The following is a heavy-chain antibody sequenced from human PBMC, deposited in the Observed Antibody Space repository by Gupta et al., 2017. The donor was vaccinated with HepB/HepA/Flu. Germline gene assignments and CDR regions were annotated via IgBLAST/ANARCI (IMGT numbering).Heavy chain of an antibody. CDR3: ARENYDFWSDRSGQYNWFDP. Sequence: QVQLVESGGGVVQPGRSLRLSCAASGFTFRSYGTHWVRQAPGKGLEWVAVIWYDGSNKYYADSVKGRFTISRDNSKNTLYLQRNSLRAEDTAVYYCARENYDFWSDRSGQYNWFDPWGQGTLVTVSS. CDR2: IWYDGSNK. CDR1: GFTFRSYG. J-gene: IGHJ5*02. D-gene: IGHD3-3*01. V-gene: IGHV3-33*01.